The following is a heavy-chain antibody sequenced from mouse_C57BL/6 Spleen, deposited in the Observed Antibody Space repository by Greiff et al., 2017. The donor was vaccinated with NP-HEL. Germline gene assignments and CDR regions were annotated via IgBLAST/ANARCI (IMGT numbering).Heavy chain of an antibody. J-gene: IGHJ2*01. Sequence: EVQLQESGPELVKPGASVKISCKASGYSFTGYYMNWVKQSPEKSLEWIGEINPSTGGTTYNQKFKAKATLTVDKSSSTAYMQLKSLTSEDSAVYYCARERDGSSNFDYWGQDTTLTVSS. CDR3: ARERDGSSNFDY. V-gene: IGHV1-42*01. D-gene: IGHD2-3*01. CDR1: GYSFTGYY. CDR2: INPSTGGT.